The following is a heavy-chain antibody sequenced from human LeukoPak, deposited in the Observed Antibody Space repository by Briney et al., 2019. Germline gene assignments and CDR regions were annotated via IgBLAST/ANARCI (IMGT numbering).Heavy chain of an antibody. Sequence: GGSLRLSCAASGFTFSSYSMNWVRQAPGKGLEWVSAISGSGGSTYYADSVKGRFTISRDNSKNTLYLQMNSLRAEDTAVYYCAKDRGQQWLAYYYYGMDVWGQGTTVTVSS. J-gene: IGHJ6*02. V-gene: IGHV3-23*01. CDR2: ISGSGGST. CDR1: GFTFSSYS. CDR3: AKDRGQQWLAYYYYGMDV. D-gene: IGHD6-19*01.